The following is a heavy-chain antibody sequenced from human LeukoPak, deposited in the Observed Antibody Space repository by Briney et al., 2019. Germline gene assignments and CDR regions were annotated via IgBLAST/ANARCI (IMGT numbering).Heavy chain of an antibody. V-gene: IGHV4-59*11. CDR1: GASISSHY. D-gene: IGHD5-12*01. Sequence: NPSETLSLTCTVSGASISSHYWSWIRQPPGKGLEWVGYIFYSGSTNYNPSLQSRVTISLDTSKNQFSLNPTSVTAADMAVYYCARGPSFSGYVNYWGQGALVTVSS. CDR3: ARGPSFSGYVNY. J-gene: IGHJ4*02. CDR2: IFYSGST.